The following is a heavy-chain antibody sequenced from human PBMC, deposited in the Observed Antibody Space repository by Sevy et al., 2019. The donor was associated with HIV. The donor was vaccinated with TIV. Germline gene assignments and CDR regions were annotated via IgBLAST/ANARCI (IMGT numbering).Heavy chain of an antibody. D-gene: IGHD2-2*01. CDR1: GFTFSNYW. J-gene: IGHJ5*02. CDR3: ARVGGCSSTSCFAYWFDP. Sequence: GGSLRLSCAASGFTFSNYWMSWVRQAPGKGLEWVANIKEDGGENYYVDSVKGRFTISRDNAKNSLYLQMNSLRAEDTAVYYCARVGGCSSTSCFAYWFDPWGQGTLVTVSS. V-gene: IGHV3-7*03. CDR2: IKEDGGEN.